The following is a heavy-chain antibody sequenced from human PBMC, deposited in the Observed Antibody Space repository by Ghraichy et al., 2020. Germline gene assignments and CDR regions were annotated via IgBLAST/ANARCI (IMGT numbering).Heavy chain of an antibody. CDR3: ARDTRFLEWLLDY. Sequence: GGSLRLSCAASGFTFSSYSMNWVRQAPGKGLEWVSYISSSSSTIYYADSVKGRFTISRDNAKNSLYLQMNSLRAEDTAVYYCARDTRFLEWLLDYWGQGTLVTVSS. CDR1: GFTFSSYS. CDR2: ISSSSSTI. D-gene: IGHD3-3*01. J-gene: IGHJ4*02. V-gene: IGHV3-48*01.